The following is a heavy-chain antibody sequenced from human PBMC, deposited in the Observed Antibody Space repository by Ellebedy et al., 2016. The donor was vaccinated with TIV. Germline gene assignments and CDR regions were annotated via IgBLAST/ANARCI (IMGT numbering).Heavy chain of an antibody. Sequence: AASVKVSCKASGGTFSSYAISWVRQAPGQGLEWMGRIIPILGIANYAQKFQGRVTITADKSTSTAYMELSSLRSEDTAVYYCARDQATSERYSYGYSLDYWGQGTLVTVSS. V-gene: IGHV1-69*04. CDR3: ARDQATSERYSYGYSLDY. CDR1: GGTFSSYA. J-gene: IGHJ4*02. D-gene: IGHD5-18*01. CDR2: IIPILGIA.